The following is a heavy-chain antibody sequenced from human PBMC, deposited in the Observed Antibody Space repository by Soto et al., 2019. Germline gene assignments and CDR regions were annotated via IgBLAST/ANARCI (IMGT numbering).Heavy chain of an antibody. V-gene: IGHV3-15*01. Sequence: EVQLVESGGGLVKPGGSLRLSCAASGFDFSKAWMSWVRQAPGKGLEWVGRRMSKTDGGTTVYAAPVKGGFTISRDDSKNTLYLQMSSLNTEDTAVYYCAAGTGRTDLDYWGQGTLVTVSS. CDR1: GFDFSKAW. CDR3: AAGTGRTDLDY. D-gene: IGHD2-2*01. CDR2: RMSKTDGGTT. J-gene: IGHJ4*02.